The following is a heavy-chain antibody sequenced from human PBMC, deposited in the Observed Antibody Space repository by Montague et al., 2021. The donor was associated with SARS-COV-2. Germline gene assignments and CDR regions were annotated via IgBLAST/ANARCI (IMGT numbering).Heavy chain of an antibody. D-gene: IGHD5-12*01. V-gene: IGHV3-48*03. J-gene: IGHJ5*02. Sequence: SLRLSCAASGFTFSSYWMHWVRQAPGKGLEWVSYISSSGSTIYYADSVKGRFTISRDNAKNSLYLQMNSLRAEDTAVYYCASKKWLRGRFDPWGQGTLVTVSS. CDR2: ISSSGSTI. CDR1: GFTFSSYW. CDR3: ASKKWLRGRFDP.